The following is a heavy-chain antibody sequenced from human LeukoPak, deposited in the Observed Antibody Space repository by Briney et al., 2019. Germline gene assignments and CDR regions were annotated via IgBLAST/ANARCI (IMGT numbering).Heavy chain of an antibody. Sequence: ASVKVSCKASGYTFTGYYMHWVRQAPGQGLEWMGWINPNSGGTNYAQKFQGRVTMTRDTSISTAYMELSRLGSDDTAVYYCALTYYDFWSGYRTDLDYWGQGTLVTVSS. J-gene: IGHJ4*02. V-gene: IGHV1-2*02. CDR3: ALTYYDFWSGYRTDLDY. CDR2: INPNSGGT. D-gene: IGHD3-3*01. CDR1: GYTFTGYY.